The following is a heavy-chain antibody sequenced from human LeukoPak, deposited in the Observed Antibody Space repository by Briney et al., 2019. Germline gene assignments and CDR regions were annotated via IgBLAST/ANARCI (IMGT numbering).Heavy chain of an antibody. Sequence: SETLSLTCTVSGGSISSSSYYWGWIRQPPGKGLEWIGSIYYGGSTYYNPSLKSRVTISVDTSKNQFSLKLSSVTAADTAVYYCAVIAAAGTGWGQGTLVTVSS. D-gene: IGHD6-13*01. CDR1: GGSISSSSYY. J-gene: IGHJ4*02. V-gene: IGHV4-39*07. CDR2: IYYGGST. CDR3: AVIAAAGTG.